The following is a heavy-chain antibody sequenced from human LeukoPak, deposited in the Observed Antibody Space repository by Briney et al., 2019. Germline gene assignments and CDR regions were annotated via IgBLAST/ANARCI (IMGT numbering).Heavy chain of an antibody. V-gene: IGHV3-23*01. J-gene: IGHJ4*02. CDR1: GFTFSSYA. Sequence: PGGSLRLSCAASGFTFSSYAMSWVRQAPGKGLEWVSTISGSGGSTYYADSVKGRFTISRDNSKNTLYLQMNSLRAEDTAVYYCAKDRSSSSAFDYWGQGTLVTVSS. CDR2: ISGSGGST. CDR3: AKDRSSSSAFDY. D-gene: IGHD6-6*01.